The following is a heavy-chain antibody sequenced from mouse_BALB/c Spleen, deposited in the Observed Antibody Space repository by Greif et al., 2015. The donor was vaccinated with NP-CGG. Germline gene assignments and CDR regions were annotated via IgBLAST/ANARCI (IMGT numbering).Heavy chain of an antibody. Sequence: EVQVVESGGDLVKPGGSRKLSCAASGFTFSSYGMSWVRQTPDKRLEWVATISSGGSYTYYPDSVKGRFTISRDNAKNTLYLQMSSLKSEDTAMYYCARSDGYYGDYWGQGTTLTVSS. D-gene: IGHD2-3*01. J-gene: IGHJ2*01. CDR3: ARSDGYYGDY. V-gene: IGHV5-6*01. CDR1: GFTFSSYG. CDR2: ISSGGSYT.